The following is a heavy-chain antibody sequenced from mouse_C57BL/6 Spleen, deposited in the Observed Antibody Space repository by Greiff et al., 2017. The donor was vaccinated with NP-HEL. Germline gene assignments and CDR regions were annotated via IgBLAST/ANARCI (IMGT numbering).Heavy chain of an antibody. D-gene: IGHD2-10*01. CDR1: GYAFSSYW. V-gene: IGHV1-80*01. Sequence: QVQLKESGAELVKPGASVKISCKASGYAFSSYWMNWVKQRPGKGLEWIGQIYPGDGDTNYNGKFKGKATLTADKSSSTAYMQLSSLTSEDSAVYFCARRAPYYGSYVFAYWGQGTLVTVSA. CDR2: IYPGDGDT. CDR3: ARRAPYYGSYVFAY. J-gene: IGHJ3*01.